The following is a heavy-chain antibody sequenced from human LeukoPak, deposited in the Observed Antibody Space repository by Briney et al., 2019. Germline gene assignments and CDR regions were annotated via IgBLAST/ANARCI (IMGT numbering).Heavy chain of an antibody. CDR3: ARALILTGYYKGGTGYFDY. CDR1: GGTFSSYA. D-gene: IGHD3-9*01. Sequence: GASVKVSCKASGGTFSSYAISWVRQAPGQGLEWMGGIIPIFGTANYAQKFQGRVTITADKSTSTAYMELSSLRSEDTAVYYCARALILTGYYKGGTGYFDYWGQGTLVTVSS. CDR2: IIPIFGTA. V-gene: IGHV1-69*06. J-gene: IGHJ4*02.